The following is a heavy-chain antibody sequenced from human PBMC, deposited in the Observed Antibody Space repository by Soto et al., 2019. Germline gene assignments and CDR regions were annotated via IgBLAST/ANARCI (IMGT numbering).Heavy chain of an antibody. CDR3: ARTRLNHDFWSGYQY. V-gene: IGHV4-59*01. J-gene: IGHJ4*02. Sequence: SETLSLTCTVSGGSISSYYWNWIRQPPGKGLEWIGYIYYSGTTNYNPSLKSRVTISVDASKNQFSLILSSVTAADTAVYYCARTRLNHDFWSGYQYWGQGTLVTVSS. D-gene: IGHD3-3*01. CDR2: IYYSGTT. CDR1: GGSISSYY.